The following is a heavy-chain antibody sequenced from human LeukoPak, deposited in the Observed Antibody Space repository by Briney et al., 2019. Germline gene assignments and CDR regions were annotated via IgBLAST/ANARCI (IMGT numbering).Heavy chain of an antibody. J-gene: IGHJ6*03. D-gene: IGHD6-13*01. V-gene: IGHV3-48*04. Sequence: GGSLRLFCAASGFTFSSYGMSWVRQAPGKGLEWVSYISSSGSTIYYADSVKGRFTISRDNAKNSLYLQMNSLRAEDTAVYYCARVERYSSSWYLVYYYMDVWGKGTTVTISS. CDR1: GFTFSSYG. CDR2: ISSSGSTI. CDR3: ARVERYSSSWYLVYYYMDV.